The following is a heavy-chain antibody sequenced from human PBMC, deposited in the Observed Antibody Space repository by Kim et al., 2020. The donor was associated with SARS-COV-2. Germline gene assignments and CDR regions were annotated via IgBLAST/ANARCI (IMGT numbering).Heavy chain of an antibody. V-gene: IGHV3-13*01. D-gene: IGHD6-19*01. Sequence: GGSLRLSCAASGFTFSSYDMHWVRQATGKGLEWVSAIGTAGDTYYPGSVKGRFTISRENAKNSLYLLMNSLRAGDTAVYYCARGYSSGWYSDYYYGMDVWGQGTTVTVSS. J-gene: IGHJ6*02. CDR2: IGTAGDT. CDR1: GFTFSSYD. CDR3: ARGYSSGWYSDYYYGMDV.